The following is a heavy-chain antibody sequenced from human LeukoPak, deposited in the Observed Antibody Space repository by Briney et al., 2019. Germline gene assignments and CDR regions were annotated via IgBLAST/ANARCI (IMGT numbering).Heavy chain of an antibody. D-gene: IGHD3-16*02. J-gene: IGHJ3*02. V-gene: IGHV3-30*18. CDR3: AKDHMITFGGVIVGDASDI. CDR2: ISYDGSNK. Sequence: PGGSLRLSCAASGFTFSSYGMHWVRQAPGKGLEWVAVISYDGSNKYYADSVKGRFTISRDNSKNTLYLQMNSLRAEDTAVYYCAKDHMITFGGVIVGDASDIWGQGTMVTVSS. CDR1: GFTFSSYG.